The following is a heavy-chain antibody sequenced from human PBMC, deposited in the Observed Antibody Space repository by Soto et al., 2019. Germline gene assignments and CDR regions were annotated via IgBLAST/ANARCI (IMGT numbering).Heavy chain of an antibody. J-gene: IGHJ4*02. CDR2: MYSSGSS. CDR3: EREWSAFDY. V-gene: IGHV4-59*01. CDR1: GVSITSYK. D-gene: IGHD2-15*01. Sequence: SETLSLTCTVSGVSITSYKWSWIRQSPGKGLEWIAYMYSSGSSSYNPSLKSRVTISVDTSKNQYSLKVNSATAADTAVYYCEREWSAFDYWGQGILVTVSS.